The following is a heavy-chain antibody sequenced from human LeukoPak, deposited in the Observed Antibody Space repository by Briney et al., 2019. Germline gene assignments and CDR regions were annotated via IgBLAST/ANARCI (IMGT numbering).Heavy chain of an antibody. CDR3: ATLVNVLYSSSWYRAFDI. CDR1: GYTLTELS. J-gene: IGHJ3*02. D-gene: IGHD6-13*01. Sequence: ASVKVSFKVSGYTLTELSMHWVRQAPGKGLEWMGSFDPEDGETIYAQKFQGRVTMTEDTSTDTAYMELSSLRSEDTAVYYCATLVNVLYSSSWYRAFDIWGQGTMVTVSS. V-gene: IGHV1-24*01. CDR2: FDPEDGET.